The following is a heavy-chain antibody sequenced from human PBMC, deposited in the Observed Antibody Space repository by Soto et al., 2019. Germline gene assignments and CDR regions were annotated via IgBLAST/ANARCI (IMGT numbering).Heavy chain of an antibody. V-gene: IGHV3-23*04. CDR2: ISTGGGST. J-gene: IGHJ4*02. D-gene: IGHD6-25*01. CDR1: GFTFSSHV. CDR3: ARSREIIASAGSFDY. Sequence: EVQLVESGGALVQPGGFLRLSCEASGFTFSSHVMSWVRQAPGKGLEWVSGISTGGGSTDYADSVKGRFTISRDNSKNTLHLQMKSLRAEDTAVYYCARSREIIASAGSFDYWGQGTLVTVSS.